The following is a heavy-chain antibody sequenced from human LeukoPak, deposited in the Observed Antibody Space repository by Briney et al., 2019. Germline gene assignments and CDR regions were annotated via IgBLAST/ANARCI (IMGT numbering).Heavy chain of an antibody. D-gene: IGHD5-12*01. CDR2: IYYSGST. CDR1: GGSISSYY. J-gene: IGHJ4*02. CDR3: ARFSGYDSSVDY. V-gene: IGHV4-59*08. Sequence: SETLSLTCTVSGGSISSYYWSWIRQPPGKGLEWIGYIYYSGSTSYNPSLKSRVTTSVDTSKNQFSLKVSSVTAADTAVYYCARFSGYDSSVDYWGQGTLVTVSS.